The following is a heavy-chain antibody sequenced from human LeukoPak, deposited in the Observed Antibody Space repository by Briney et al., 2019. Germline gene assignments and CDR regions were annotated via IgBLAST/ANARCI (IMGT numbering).Heavy chain of an antibody. J-gene: IGHJ4*02. D-gene: IGHD6-19*01. V-gene: IGHV3-30*18. Sequence: GGSLGLSCAASGFTFSSYSMNWVRQAPGKGLEWVAVISNDGRNKYYADSVKGRFTISRDNSKNTLYLQMNSLRAEDTAVYYCAKGGSDWYFTYWGQETLVTVSS. CDR1: GFTFSSYS. CDR2: ISNDGRNK. CDR3: AKGGSDWYFTY.